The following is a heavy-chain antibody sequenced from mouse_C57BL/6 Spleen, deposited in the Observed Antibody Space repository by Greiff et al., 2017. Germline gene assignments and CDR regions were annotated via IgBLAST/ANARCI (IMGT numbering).Heavy chain of an antibody. D-gene: IGHD3-2*02. CDR1: GYTFTSYW. Sequence: VQLQQPGAELVRPGSSVKLSCQASGYTFTSYWMDWVKQRPRQGLELICNIYPSDSETHYNQKFKDKATLTVDKSSSTAYMQLSSRTSEDSAVYYCVSSGYGCAYWGQGTMVTVSA. CDR2: IYPSDSET. J-gene: IGHJ3*01. V-gene: IGHV1-61*01. CDR3: VSSGYGCAY.